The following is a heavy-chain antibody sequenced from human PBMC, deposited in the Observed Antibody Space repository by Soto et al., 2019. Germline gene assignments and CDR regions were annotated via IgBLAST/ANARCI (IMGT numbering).Heavy chain of an antibody. D-gene: IGHD6-19*01. CDR1: GGSIRNYY. CDR3: ARDSSGWGDVFDI. J-gene: IGHJ3*02. V-gene: IGHV4-59*01. Sequence: QVQLQESGPGLVKPSETLSLTCNVSGGSIRNYYWSWIRQPPGKGLEWIGYINYSGSTNYNPSLKDRVIISVDTSKNQFSLKVSSVTAADTAVYYCARDSSGWGDVFDIWGQGTMGIVSP. CDR2: INYSGST.